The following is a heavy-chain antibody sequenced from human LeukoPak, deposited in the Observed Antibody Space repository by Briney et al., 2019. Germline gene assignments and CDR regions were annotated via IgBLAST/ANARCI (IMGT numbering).Heavy chain of an antibody. CDR2: ISSSSSTI. Sequence: GGSLRLSCASSGFTFTSYSMNWVRQAPGKGLEWVSYISSSSSTIYYADSVKGRFIIFRDNAKNSLYLQMISLRAEDTAVYFCARDRYGDYAIDYWGQGTLVTVSS. CDR3: ARDRYGDYAIDY. J-gene: IGHJ4*02. CDR1: GFTFTSYS. D-gene: IGHD4-17*01. V-gene: IGHV3-48*04.